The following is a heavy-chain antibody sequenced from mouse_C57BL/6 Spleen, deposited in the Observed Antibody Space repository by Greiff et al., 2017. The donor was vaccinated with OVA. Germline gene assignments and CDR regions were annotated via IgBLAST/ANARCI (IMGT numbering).Heavy chain of an antibody. CDR3: ARRSYSNDAMDY. J-gene: IGHJ4*01. Sequence: QVQLQQPGAELVKPGASVKLSCKASGYTFTSYWMQWVKQRPGQGLEWIGEIDPSDSYTNYNQKFKGKATLTVDTSSSTAYMQLSSLTSEDSAVYDCARRSYSNDAMDYWGQGTSVTVSS. CDR1: GYTFTSYW. V-gene: IGHV1-50*01. D-gene: IGHD2-5*01. CDR2: IDPSDSYT.